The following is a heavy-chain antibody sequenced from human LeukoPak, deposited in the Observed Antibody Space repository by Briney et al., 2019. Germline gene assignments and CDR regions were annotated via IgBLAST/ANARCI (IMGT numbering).Heavy chain of an antibody. CDR1: VYTFTVYY. D-gene: IGHD6-6*01. CDR2: INPNSGGT. J-gene: IGHJ4*02. Sequence: GASVKVSCKASVYTFTVYYVHWVRQAPGQGLEWMGWINPNSGGTHYARNFQGRVTMTRDTSTSTAYMELSSLRSDDTAMYYCARGGYSSSPPVVGGQGALVTVSS. CDR3: ARGGYSSSPPVV. V-gene: IGHV1-2*02.